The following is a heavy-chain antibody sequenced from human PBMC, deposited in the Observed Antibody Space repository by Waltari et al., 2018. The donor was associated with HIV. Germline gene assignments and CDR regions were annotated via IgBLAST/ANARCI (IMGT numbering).Heavy chain of an antibody. Sequence: EVQLVESGGGLVKPGGSLRLSCAAWGFTFSNPWLRWVRQAPGKGLEWVGRIKSKTDGGTTDYAAPVKGRFTISRDDSKNTLYLQMNSLKTEDTAVYYCTTDHISGYDSYWGQGTLVTVSS. CDR2: IKSKTDGGTT. CDR3: TTDHISGYDSY. J-gene: IGHJ4*02. D-gene: IGHD5-12*01. V-gene: IGHV3-15*01. CDR1: GFTFSNPW.